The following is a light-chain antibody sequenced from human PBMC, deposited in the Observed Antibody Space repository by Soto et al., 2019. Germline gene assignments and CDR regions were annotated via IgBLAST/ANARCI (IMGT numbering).Light chain of an antibody. V-gene: IGLV1-40*01. J-gene: IGLJ1*01. CDR2: ANT. Sequence: QSVLTQPPSLSGAPGQRVTISCTGSISNIGAGYDVHWYQQLPGTGPKLLIYANTNLPSGVPDRFSGSKSGTSASLAITGLRAEDEADYYCQSYDSSLSGYVYGTGTKVTV. CDR1: ISNIGAGYD. CDR3: QSYDSSLSGYV.